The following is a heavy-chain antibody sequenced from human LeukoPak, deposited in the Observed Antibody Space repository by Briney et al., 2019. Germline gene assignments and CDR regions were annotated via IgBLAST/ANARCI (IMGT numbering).Heavy chain of an antibody. D-gene: IGHD3-9*01. CDR1: GGFIINGKW. CDR3: ARDSIAGYSLSW. Sequence: PSETLSLTCGVSGGFIINGKWWSWVRQPPGKGLEWIGEISHSGSPNYNPSLKGRLTISVDTAKNQFSLKLSSVSAADTAVYYCARDSIAGYSLSWWGQGTLVTVSS. J-gene: IGHJ4*02. V-gene: IGHV4/OR15-8*01. CDR2: ISHSGSP.